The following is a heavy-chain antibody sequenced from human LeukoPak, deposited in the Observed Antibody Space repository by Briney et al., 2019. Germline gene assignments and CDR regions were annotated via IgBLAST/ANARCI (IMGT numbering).Heavy chain of an antibody. CDR2: IIPLFGTA. CDR1: GGTFSSYT. CDR3: ARDLSIADIDY. J-gene: IGHJ4*02. V-gene: IGHV1-69*13. D-gene: IGHD6-6*01. Sequence: SVKVSCKASGGTFSSYTFNWVRQAPGQGLEWMGGIIPLFGTANYAQKFQGRVTITADESTSTAYMELRSLRSDDTAIYYCARDLSIADIDYWGQGTLVTVSS.